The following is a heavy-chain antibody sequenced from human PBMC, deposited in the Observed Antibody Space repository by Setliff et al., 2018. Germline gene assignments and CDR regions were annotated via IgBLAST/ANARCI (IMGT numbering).Heavy chain of an antibody. D-gene: IGHD3-22*01. Sequence: QAGGSLRLSCAASGFTFSSYSMNWVRQAPGKGLEWVSYISSSSSTIYYADSVKGRFTISRDNAKNSLYLQMNSLRAEDTAVYYCAAGDYYDSSGYSDYWGQGTLVTVSS. J-gene: IGHJ4*02. CDR3: AAGDYYDSSGYSDY. CDR2: ISSSSSTI. V-gene: IGHV3-48*01. CDR1: GFTFSSYS.